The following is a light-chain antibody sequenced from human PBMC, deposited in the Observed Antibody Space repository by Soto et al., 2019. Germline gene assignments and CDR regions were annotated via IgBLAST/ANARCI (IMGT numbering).Light chain of an antibody. V-gene: IGKV4-1*01. CDR3: QQYYTTPWT. Sequence: DIVMTPSPDSLAVSLGARATINCKSSQSVLYSSNTKNYLAWYQQKPGQPPKLLIYWAFTRESGVPDRFSGSGSGTDFTLTISSLQAEDVAVYYCQQYYTTPWTFGQGTKVEIK. CDR1: QSVLYSSNTKNY. CDR2: WAF. J-gene: IGKJ1*01.